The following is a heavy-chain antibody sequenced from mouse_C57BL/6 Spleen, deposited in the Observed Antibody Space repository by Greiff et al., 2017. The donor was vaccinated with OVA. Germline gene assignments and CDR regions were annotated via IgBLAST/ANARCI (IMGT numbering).Heavy chain of an antibody. V-gene: IGHV1-52*01. CDR1: GYTFTSYW. CDR2: IDPSDSEP. CDR3: ASLYYYGSSYFDY. D-gene: IGHD1-1*01. Sequence: QVQLQQPGAELVRPGSSVKLSCKASGYTFTSYWMHWVKQRPIQGLEWIGNIDPSDSEPHYNQKFKDKATLTVDKSSSTAYMQLSSLTSEDSAVYYCASLYYYGSSYFDYWGQGTTLTVSS. J-gene: IGHJ2*01.